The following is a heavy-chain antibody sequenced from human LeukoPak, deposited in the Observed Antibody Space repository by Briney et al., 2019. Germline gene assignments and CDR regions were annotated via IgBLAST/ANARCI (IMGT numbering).Heavy chain of an antibody. J-gene: IGHJ4*02. CDR2: IYSGGST. Sequence: GGSLRLSCAASGFTVSSNYMSWVRQAPGKGLGWLSIIYSGGSTYYADSVKGRFTISRDNSKNTLYLQMNSLRAEDTAVYYCAKDISWRGSGPFDYWGQGTLVTVSS. D-gene: IGHD3-3*01. CDR1: GFTVSSNY. CDR3: AKDISWRGSGPFDY. V-gene: IGHV3-53*01.